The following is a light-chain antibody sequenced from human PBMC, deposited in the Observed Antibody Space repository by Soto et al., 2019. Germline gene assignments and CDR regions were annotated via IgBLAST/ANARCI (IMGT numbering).Light chain of an antibody. CDR3: QLYNNSPWT. CDR2: KAF. Sequence: DIQMTQSPSTLSASVGDRVTITCRASQSISSWLAWYQQKPGKAPKLLIYKAFSLESGVPSRFSDSGSGTEFTLTISSLQPDDFATYYCQLYNNSPWTFGQGPKVQIK. J-gene: IGKJ1*01. V-gene: IGKV1-5*03. CDR1: QSISSW.